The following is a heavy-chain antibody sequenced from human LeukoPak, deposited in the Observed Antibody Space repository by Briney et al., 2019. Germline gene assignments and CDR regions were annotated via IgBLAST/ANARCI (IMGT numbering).Heavy chain of an antibody. Sequence: NPGGSLRLSCAASGFSFSSHYMNWVRQAPGKGLEWVSSISSGGGYIYSADSVKGRFTISRDNAKNSVYLHMNSLRAEDTAVYYCARTYNGSSHFDYWGQGTLVTVSS. CDR3: ARTYNGSSHFDY. CDR1: GFSFSSHY. V-gene: IGHV3-21*01. J-gene: IGHJ4*02. D-gene: IGHD1-26*01. CDR2: ISSGGGYI.